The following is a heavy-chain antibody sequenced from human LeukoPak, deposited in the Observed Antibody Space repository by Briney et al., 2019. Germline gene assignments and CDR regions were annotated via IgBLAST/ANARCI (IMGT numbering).Heavy chain of an antibody. CDR2: MLPIFGSA. CDR1: GGNFRNYG. D-gene: IGHD6-13*01. CDR3: ATDPNPYSSTSGYFDF. Sequence: SVKVSCKASGGNFRNYGFHWVRQAPGQGLEWMGGMLPIFGSANYAQKFQGRVTITADESSNTASLDLSSLTSEDTAVYYCATDPNPYSSTSGYFDFWGQGTLVTVPS. V-gene: IGHV1-69*13. J-gene: IGHJ4*02.